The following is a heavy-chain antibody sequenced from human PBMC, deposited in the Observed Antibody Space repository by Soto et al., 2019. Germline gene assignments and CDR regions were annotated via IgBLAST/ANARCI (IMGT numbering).Heavy chain of an antibody. V-gene: IGHV5-51*01. CDR1: GYSFARYW. Sequence: PGESLKISCXGSGYSFARYWIAWVRQMPGKGLEWMGIIHPDDSDSRYSPAFQGQVTISADKSLTTAYLQWSSLRASDTAMYYCARVRDSTIFDPWGQGTLVTVSS. J-gene: IGHJ5*02. CDR2: IHPDDSDS. D-gene: IGHD3-22*01. CDR3: ARVRDSTIFDP.